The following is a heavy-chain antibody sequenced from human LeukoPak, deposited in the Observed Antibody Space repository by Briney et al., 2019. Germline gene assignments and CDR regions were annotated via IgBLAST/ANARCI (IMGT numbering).Heavy chain of an antibody. V-gene: IGHV1-2*04. D-gene: IGHD2-15*01. CDR3: AREHCSGGSCYSFDY. CDR2: INPNSGGT. Sequence: ASVKVSCKASGYAFTGYYMHWVRQAPGQGLEWMGWINPNSGGTNYAQKFQGWVTMTRDTSISTAYMELSRLRSDDTAVYYCAREHCSGGSCYSFDYWGQGTLVTVSS. CDR1: GYAFTGYY. J-gene: IGHJ4*02.